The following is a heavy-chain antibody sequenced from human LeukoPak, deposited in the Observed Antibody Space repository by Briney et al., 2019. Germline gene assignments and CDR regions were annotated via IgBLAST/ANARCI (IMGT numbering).Heavy chain of an antibody. D-gene: IGHD4-11*01. Sequence: PSETLSLTCTVSGGSISSCYWSWIRQPPGKGLEWIGYIYYSGSTNYNPSLKSRVTISVDTSKNQFSLKLGSVTAADTAVYYCASVRSKTTVTTFGAFDIWGQGTMVTVSS. J-gene: IGHJ3*02. CDR1: GGSISSCY. V-gene: IGHV4-59*01. CDR3: ASVRSKTTVTTFGAFDI. CDR2: IYYSGST.